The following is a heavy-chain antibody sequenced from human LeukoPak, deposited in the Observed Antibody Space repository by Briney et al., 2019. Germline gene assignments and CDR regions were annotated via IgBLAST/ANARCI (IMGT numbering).Heavy chain of an antibody. D-gene: IGHD6-19*01. Sequence: ASVKVSCKASGYTFTSYDINWVRQATGQGLEWMGWMNPNSGNTGYAQKFQGRVTMTRNTSISTAYMELSSLRSEDTAVYYCARGGRQWLIYYYYGMDVWGRGTTVTVSS. CDR1: GYTFTSYD. J-gene: IGHJ6*02. CDR3: ARGGRQWLIYYYYGMDV. V-gene: IGHV1-8*01. CDR2: MNPNSGNT.